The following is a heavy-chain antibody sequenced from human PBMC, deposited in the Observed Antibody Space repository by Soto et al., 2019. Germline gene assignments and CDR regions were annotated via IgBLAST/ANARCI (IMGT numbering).Heavy chain of an antibody. Sequence: ASVKVSCKASGYTFTGYYMHWVRQAPGQGLEWMGWINPNSGGTNYAQKFQGRVTMTRDTSISTAYMELSRLRSDDTAVYYCARPGEWYSSSSLLRFDYWGQGTLVPVS. D-gene: IGHD6-6*01. J-gene: IGHJ4*02. V-gene: IGHV1-2*02. CDR3: ARPGEWYSSSSLLRFDY. CDR2: INPNSGGT. CDR1: GYTFTGYY.